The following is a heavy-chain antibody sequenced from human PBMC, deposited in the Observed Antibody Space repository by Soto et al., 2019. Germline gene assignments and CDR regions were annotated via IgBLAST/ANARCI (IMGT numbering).Heavy chain of an antibody. CDR1: GFTFSTYS. V-gene: IGHV3-21*02. D-gene: IGHD3-3*01. Sequence: EVQLVESGGGLVKPGGSLRLSCAASGFTFSTYSMNWVRQAPGKGLEWVSSISRSSTYIYYADSVRGRFTISRDNAKNSVYLQIDSLRAEDTAVYYGARDPYDFWSGPDYWGQGTLVTVSS. CDR3: ARDPYDFWSGPDY. CDR2: ISRSSTYI. J-gene: IGHJ4*02.